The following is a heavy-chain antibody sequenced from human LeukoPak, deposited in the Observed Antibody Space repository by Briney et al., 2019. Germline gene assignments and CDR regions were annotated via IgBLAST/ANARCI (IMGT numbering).Heavy chain of an antibody. J-gene: IGHJ4*02. CDR1: GFTFSSYA. V-gene: IGHV3-64*01. Sequence: HSGGSLRLSCAASGFTFSSYAMPWVRQAPGKGLEYVSAISSNGGSTYYANSVKGRFTISRDNSKNTLYLQMNSLRAEDTAVYYCARVTSGNMGEPYFDYWGQGTLVTVSS. CDR2: ISSNGGST. D-gene: IGHD3-16*01. CDR3: ARVTSGNMGEPYFDY.